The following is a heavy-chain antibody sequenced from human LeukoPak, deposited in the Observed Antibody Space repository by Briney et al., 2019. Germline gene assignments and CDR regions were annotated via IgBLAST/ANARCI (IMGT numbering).Heavy chain of an antibody. CDR3: ASDGPSMPRDGYNYGFDY. CDR1: GFTFSSYS. Sequence: PGRSLRLSCAASGFTFSSYSMNWVRQAPGKGLEWVSYISSSSSTIYYADSVKGRFTISRDNAKNSLYLQMNSLRAEDAAVYYCASDGPSMPRDGYNYGFDYWGQGTLVTVSS. CDR2: ISSSSSTI. D-gene: IGHD5-24*01. V-gene: IGHV3-48*01. J-gene: IGHJ4*02.